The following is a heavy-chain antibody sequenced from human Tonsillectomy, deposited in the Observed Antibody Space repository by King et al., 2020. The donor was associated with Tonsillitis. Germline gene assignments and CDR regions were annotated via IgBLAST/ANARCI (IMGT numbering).Heavy chain of an antibody. Sequence: VQLVESGGGLVQPGGSLRLSCAASGFTVSSKHMSWVRQAPGKGLEWVSVIYNDGSTYYADSVKGRFTISRHNFKSTLYLQMNSLRTEDTAMYYCARAGYDSRGYFGINDGFDIWGQGTIVTVSS. CDR3: ARAGYDSRGYFGINDGFDI. J-gene: IGHJ3*02. D-gene: IGHD3-22*01. CDR1: GFTVSSKH. CDR2: IYNDGST. V-gene: IGHV3-53*04.